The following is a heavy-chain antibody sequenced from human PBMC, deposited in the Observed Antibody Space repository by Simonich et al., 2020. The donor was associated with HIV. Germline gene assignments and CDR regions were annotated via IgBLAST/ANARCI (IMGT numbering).Heavy chain of an antibody. CDR1: GGSFSGYY. Sequence: QVQLQQWGAGLLKPSETLSLTCGVYGGSFSGYYWSWIRQPPGKGLEWFGEINHRGSTNDSPSLKRRVTISVDTSKNQFALKLTSVTAADTAVYYCARHFWFHESWGAFDFWGQGTLVTVSS. CDR2: INHRGST. CDR3: ARHFWFHESWGAFDF. D-gene: IGHD3-10*01. V-gene: IGHV4-34*02. J-gene: IGHJ3*01.